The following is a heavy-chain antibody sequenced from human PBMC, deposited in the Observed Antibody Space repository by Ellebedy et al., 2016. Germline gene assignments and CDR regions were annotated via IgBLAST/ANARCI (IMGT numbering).Heavy chain of an antibody. CDR1: GYSFTSYR. J-gene: IGHJ4*02. V-gene: IGHV5-51*01. CDR3: ARQRVNNGWWLDY. Sequence: GESLKISCNGSGYSFTSYRIGWVRQMPGKGLEWMGIIYPGDSDTRYSPSFQGQVTISADKSLSTAYLQWSSLKASDTAMYYCARQRVNNGWWLDYWGQGTLVTVSS. D-gene: IGHD6-19*01. CDR2: IYPGDSDT.